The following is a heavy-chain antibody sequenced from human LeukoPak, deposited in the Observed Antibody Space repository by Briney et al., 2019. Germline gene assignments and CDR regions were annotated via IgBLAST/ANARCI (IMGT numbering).Heavy chain of an antibody. J-gene: IGHJ4*02. CDR3: AREWGMFYYDSTSYYYFDY. D-gene: IGHD3-22*01. Sequence: SETLSLTCAVYGGSFSGYYWSWIRQPPGKGLEWIGEINHSGSTNYNPSLKSRVTISVDTSKNQFSLKLSSVTAADTAVYYCAREWGMFYYDSTSYYYFDYWGQGTLVTVSS. CDR2: INHSGST. CDR1: GGSFSGYY. V-gene: IGHV4-34*01.